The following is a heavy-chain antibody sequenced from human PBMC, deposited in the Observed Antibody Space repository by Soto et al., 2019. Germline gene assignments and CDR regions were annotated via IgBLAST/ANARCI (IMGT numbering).Heavy chain of an antibody. CDR1: GYSFTSYW. CDR3: ARHPTNVLWFGELNYFDY. D-gene: IGHD3-10*01. J-gene: IGHJ4*02. CDR2: IYPGDSDT. Sequence: PGESLKISCKGSGYSFTSYWIGWVRQMPGKGLEWMGIIYPGDSDTRYSPSFQGQVTISADKSISTACLQWSSLKASDTAMYYCARHPTNVLWFGELNYFDYWGQGTLVTVSS. V-gene: IGHV5-51*01.